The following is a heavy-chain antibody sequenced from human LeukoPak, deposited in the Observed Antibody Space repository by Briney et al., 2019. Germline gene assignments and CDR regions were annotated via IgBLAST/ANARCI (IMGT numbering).Heavy chain of an antibody. CDR3: ARDKVVGATHFDY. D-gene: IGHD1-26*01. Sequence: GGSLRLSCAASGFTFSSYRMSWVRQAPGKGLEWVANIKQDGGEIYYVDSVKGRFTISRDNAKNSLSLQMNSLRAEDTAVYCCARDKVVGATHFDYWGQGTLVTVSS. J-gene: IGHJ4*02. CDR2: IKQDGGEI. V-gene: IGHV3-7*01. CDR1: GFTFSSYR.